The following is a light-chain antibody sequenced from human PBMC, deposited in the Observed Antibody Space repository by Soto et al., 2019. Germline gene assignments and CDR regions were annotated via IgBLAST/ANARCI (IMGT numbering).Light chain of an antibody. CDR2: GAS. V-gene: IGKV3-20*01. J-gene: IGKJ1*01. Sequence: EIVLTQSPGTLSLSPGERATLSCRASQSISSSYLAWYQQKPGQAPRLLIYGASSRATGIPDRFSGGGSGTDFTLTISRLEPEDFAVYYCQQYHNSPPTFGQGTKVDIK. CDR1: QSISSSY. CDR3: QQYHNSPPT.